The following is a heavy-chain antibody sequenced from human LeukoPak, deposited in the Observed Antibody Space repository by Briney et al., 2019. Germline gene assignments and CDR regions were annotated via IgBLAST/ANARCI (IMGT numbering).Heavy chain of an antibody. J-gene: IGHJ4*02. CDR1: GFTFSSYA. CDR3: AKDQGKDSGYSYGYFDY. Sequence: PGGSLRLSCAASGFTFSSYAMSWVRQAPGKGLEWVSAISGSGGSTYYADSVKGRFTISRDNSKNTLYLQINSLRAEDTAVYYCAKDQGKDSGYSYGYFDYWGQGTLVTVSS. D-gene: IGHD5-18*01. V-gene: IGHV3-23*01. CDR2: ISGSGGST.